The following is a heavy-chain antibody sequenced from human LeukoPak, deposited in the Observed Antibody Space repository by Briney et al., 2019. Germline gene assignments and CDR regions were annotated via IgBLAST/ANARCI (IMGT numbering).Heavy chain of an antibody. Sequence: GGSLRLSCAASGFTFSSYEMNWVRQAPGKGLEWVSYISSSGSTIYYADSVKGRFTISRDNAKNSLYLQMNSLRAEDTAVYYCARETQYSGYDFHYYYYMDVWGKGTTVTISS. CDR3: ARETQYSGYDFHYYYYMDV. V-gene: IGHV3-48*03. D-gene: IGHD5-12*01. CDR1: GFTFSSYE. CDR2: ISSSGSTI. J-gene: IGHJ6*03.